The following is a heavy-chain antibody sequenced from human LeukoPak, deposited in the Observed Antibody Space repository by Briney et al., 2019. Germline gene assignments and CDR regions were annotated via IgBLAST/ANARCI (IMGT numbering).Heavy chain of an antibody. D-gene: IGHD3-22*01. CDR2: ISGSGDSR. CDR3: AKDTYYYDSSGYYSL. Sequence: GGSLRLSCAASGFTFSSYAMSWVRQAPGKGLEWVSGISGSGDSRYYPDSVKGRFTISRDNSKNALYLQMNSLRAEDTAVYYCAKDTYYYDSSGYYSLWGQGTLVTVSS. V-gene: IGHV3-23*01. CDR1: GFTFSSYA. J-gene: IGHJ4*02.